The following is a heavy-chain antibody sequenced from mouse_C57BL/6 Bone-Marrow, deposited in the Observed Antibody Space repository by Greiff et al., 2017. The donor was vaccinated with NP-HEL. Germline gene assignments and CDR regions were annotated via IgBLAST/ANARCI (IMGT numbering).Heavy chain of an antibody. CDR2: INPSNGGT. CDR1: GYTFTSYW. V-gene: IGHV1-53*01. D-gene: IGHD1-1*01. J-gene: IGHJ4*01. Sequence: QVQLQQSGTELVKPGASVKLSCKASGYTFTSYWMHWVKQRPGQGLEWIGNINPSNGGTNYNEKFKSKATLTVDKSSSTAYMQLSSLTSEDSAVYYCARANYGSSSYYAMDYWGQGTSVTVSS. CDR3: ARANYGSSSYYAMDY.